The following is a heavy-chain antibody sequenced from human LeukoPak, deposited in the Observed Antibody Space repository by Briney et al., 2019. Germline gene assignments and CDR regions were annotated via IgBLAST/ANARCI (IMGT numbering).Heavy chain of an antibody. CDR2: ISYDGSNK. CDR1: GFTFSSYA. V-gene: IGHV3-30-3*01. J-gene: IGHJ3*02. CDR3: AKDLGRITIFGVVNAFDI. D-gene: IGHD3-3*01. Sequence: GGSLRLSCAASGFTFSSYAMHWVRQAPGKGLEWVAVISYDGSNKYYADSVKGRFTISRDNSKNTLYLQMNSLRAEDTAVYYCAKDLGRITIFGVVNAFDIWGQGTMVTVSS.